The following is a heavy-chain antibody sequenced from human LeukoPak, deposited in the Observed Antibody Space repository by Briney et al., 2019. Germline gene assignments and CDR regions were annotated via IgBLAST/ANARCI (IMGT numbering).Heavy chain of an antibody. Sequence: PSETLSLTCTVSGGSISNDYWTWIRQPPGKGLEWIGFIYYSGSTTYSPSLKNRVAISINTSKNQFSLKLTSVTAADTAVYYCARDYGGWYYMDVWGKGTTVTVSS. CDR3: ARDYGGWYYMDV. V-gene: IGHV4-59*01. CDR2: IYYSGST. D-gene: IGHD4-23*01. CDR1: GGSISNDY. J-gene: IGHJ6*03.